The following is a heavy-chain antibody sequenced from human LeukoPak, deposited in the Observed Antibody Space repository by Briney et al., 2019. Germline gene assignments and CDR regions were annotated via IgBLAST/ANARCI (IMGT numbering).Heavy chain of an antibody. D-gene: IGHD4-17*01. J-gene: IGHJ4*02. CDR1: GGSFSGYY. CDR2: INHSGST. CDR3: AGRLRSLDY. Sequence: SETLSLTCAVYGGSFSGYYWSWIRQPPGKGLEWIGEINHSGSTNYNPSLKSRVTISVDTSKNQFSLKLSSLTAADTAVYYCAGRLRSLDYWCQGTLVTVSS. V-gene: IGHV4-34*01.